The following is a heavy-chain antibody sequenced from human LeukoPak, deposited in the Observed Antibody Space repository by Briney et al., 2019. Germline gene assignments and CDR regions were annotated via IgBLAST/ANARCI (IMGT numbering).Heavy chain of an antibody. J-gene: IGHJ3*01. CDR2: IRHGGVT. CDR3: ARGPHFYGDYIRSFPDAFHL. Sequence: SETLSLSCGVSGESFSSYFWSWIRQSPGEGLEWLGQIRHGGVTTYNPSLMGRVTISVDTSNNQFSLILTSVTAADTAVYYCARGPHFYGDYIRSFPDAFHLWGRGTVVSISS. D-gene: IGHD4-17*01. V-gene: IGHV4-34*01. CDR1: GESFSSYF.